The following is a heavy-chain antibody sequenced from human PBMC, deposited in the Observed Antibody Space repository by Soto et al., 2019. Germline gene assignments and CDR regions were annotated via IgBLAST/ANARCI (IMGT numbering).Heavy chain of an antibody. CDR2: IKSKTDGGTT. J-gene: IGHJ6*02. CDR3: TTDAIFYYDFWSGSPSVYYYGMDV. CDR1: GFTFSNAG. Sequence: PGGSLRLSWAAAGFTFSNAGMNWVRQAPGKGLEWVGRIKSKTDGGTTDYAAPVKGRFTISRDDSKNTLYLQMNSLKTEDTAVYYCTTDAIFYYDFWSGSPSVYYYGMDVWGQGTTVTVSS. D-gene: IGHD3-3*01. V-gene: IGHV3-15*07.